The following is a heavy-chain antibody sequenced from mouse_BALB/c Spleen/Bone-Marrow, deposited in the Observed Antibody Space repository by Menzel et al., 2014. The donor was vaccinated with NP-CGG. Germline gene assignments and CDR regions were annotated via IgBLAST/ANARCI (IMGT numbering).Heavy chain of an antibody. CDR3: VGTWEAMDY. CDR1: GFTFSDYY. J-gene: IGHJ4*01. D-gene: IGHD3-3*01. CDR2: ISDGGNYT. V-gene: IGHV5-4*02. Sequence: EVKLLESGGGLVKPGGSLKLSCAASGFTFSDYYMYWVRQTPEKRLEWVATISDGGNYTYYPDSVKGRFTISRDNAKNNLYLQMSSLKSEDTAMYYCVGTWEAMDYWGQGTSVTVSS.